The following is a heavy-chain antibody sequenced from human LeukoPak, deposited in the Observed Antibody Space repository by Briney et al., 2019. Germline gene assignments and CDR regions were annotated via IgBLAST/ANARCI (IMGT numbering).Heavy chain of an antibody. CDR1: GYTFTSYA. CDR3: ARDPCSGGSCYIHPFDY. J-gene: IGHJ4*02. V-gene: IGHV1-3*01. D-gene: IGHD2-15*01. CDR2: ISAGNGNT. Sequence: WASVKVSCKASGYTFTSYAMHWVRQAPGQRLEWMGWISAGNGNTKYSQKFQGRVTITRDTSASTAYMELSSLRSEDTAVYYCARDPCSGGSCYIHPFDYWGQGTLVTVSS.